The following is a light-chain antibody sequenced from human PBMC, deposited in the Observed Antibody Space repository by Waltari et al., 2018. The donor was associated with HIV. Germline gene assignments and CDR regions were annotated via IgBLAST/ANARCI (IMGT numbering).Light chain of an antibody. Sequence: SYELTQPPSVSVSPGQKARITCSGEALPKKYSYWNQQKSGQAPVLLIYEDNKRPSGIPERFSGSSSGTMATLTFSGAQVEDEADYYCYSTDTNGHPLFGGGTKLTVL. CDR1: ALPKKY. CDR2: EDN. J-gene: IGLJ2*01. CDR3: YSTDTNGHPL. V-gene: IGLV3-10*01.